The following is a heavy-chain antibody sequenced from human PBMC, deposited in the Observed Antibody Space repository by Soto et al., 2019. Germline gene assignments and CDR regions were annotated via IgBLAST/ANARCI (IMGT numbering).Heavy chain of an antibody. CDR3: AKDGVSKTRWEYYFDY. V-gene: IGHV3-30*18. D-gene: IGHD1-26*01. CDR1: GFTFSSYG. J-gene: IGHJ4*02. Sequence: GGSLRLSCAASGFTFSSYGMHWVRQAPGKGLEWVAVISYDGSNKYYADSVKGRFTISRDNSKNTLYLQMNSLRAEDTAVYYCAKDGVSKTRWEYYFDYWGQGTLVTVS. CDR2: ISYDGSNK.